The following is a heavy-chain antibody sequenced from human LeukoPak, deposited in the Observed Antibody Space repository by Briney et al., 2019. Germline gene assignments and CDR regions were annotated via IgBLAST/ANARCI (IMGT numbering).Heavy chain of an antibody. Sequence: SETLSLTCTVSGYSLSSGYYWGWIRQPPGKGLEWIGSIYHSGSTYYNPSLKSRVTISVDTSKNQFSLKLSSVTAADTAVYYCARDKGPSTVTTDGFDYWGQGTLVTVSS. V-gene: IGHV4-38-2*02. J-gene: IGHJ4*02. CDR1: GYSLSSGYY. CDR3: ARDKGPSTVTTDGFDY. D-gene: IGHD4-17*01. CDR2: IYHSGST.